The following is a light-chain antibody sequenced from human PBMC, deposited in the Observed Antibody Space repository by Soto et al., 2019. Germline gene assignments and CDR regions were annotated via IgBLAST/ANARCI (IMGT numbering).Light chain of an antibody. Sequence: EIVLTQSPGTLSLSPGERATLSCRASQSVPSTYLAWYQQRPGKAPRLLIYGASTRAPGIPDRFSGSGYGTEFTITVSGLEPEDFLVYFCQQYGSSPPFTFGHGTKVDIK. CDR1: QSVPSTY. V-gene: IGKV3-20*01. J-gene: IGKJ3*01. CDR3: QQYGSSPPFT. CDR2: GAS.